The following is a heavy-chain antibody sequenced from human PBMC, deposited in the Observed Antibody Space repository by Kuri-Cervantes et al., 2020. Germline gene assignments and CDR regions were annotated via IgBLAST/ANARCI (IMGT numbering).Heavy chain of an antibody. J-gene: IGHJ6*02. CDR2: ISAYNGDT. CDR1: GCTFTNYG. V-gene: IGHV1-18*01. CDR3: ARDRSYYFGMDV. Sequence: ASVKVSCKASGCTFTNYGISWVRQAPGQGLEWMGWISAYNGDTNYAQNLQGRVTMTTDTSTNTAYMELRSLRSDDTAVYYCARDRSYYFGMDVWGQGTTVTVSS.